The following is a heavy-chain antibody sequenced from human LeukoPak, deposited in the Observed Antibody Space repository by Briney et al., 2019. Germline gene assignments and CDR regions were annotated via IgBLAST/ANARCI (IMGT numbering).Heavy chain of an antibody. CDR3: ARPLTINHYYGIDV. CDR2: MNPNSGNT. CDR1: GYTFTSYD. V-gene: IGHV1-8*01. D-gene: IGHD1-14*01. Sequence: GASVKVSCKASGYTFTSYDISWVRQATGQGLEWMGWMNPNSGNTGYAQKFQGRVTMTRNTSISTAYMELSSLRSEDTAVYYCARPLTINHYYGIDVWGQGTTVTVSS. J-gene: IGHJ6*02.